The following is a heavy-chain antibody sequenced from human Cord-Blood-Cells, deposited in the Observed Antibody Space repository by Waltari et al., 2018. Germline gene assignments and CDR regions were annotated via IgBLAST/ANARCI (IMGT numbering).Heavy chain of an antibody. D-gene: IGHD3-10*01. CDR3: ARVPPMVQGVDAFDI. CDR2: IYHSGST. CDR1: GYSISSGYY. V-gene: IGHV4-38-2*01. J-gene: IGHJ3*02. Sequence: QVQLQESGPGLVKPSETLSLTCAVSGYSISSGYYWGWIRQPPGKGLEWVGSIYHSGSTDYNPSLKSRVTISVDSSKNQVSLKLSSVTAADTAVYYCARVPPMVQGVDAFDIWGQGTMVTVSS.